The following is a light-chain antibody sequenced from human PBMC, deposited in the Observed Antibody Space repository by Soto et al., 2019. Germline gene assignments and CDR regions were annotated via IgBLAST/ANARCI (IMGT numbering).Light chain of an antibody. V-gene: IGLV2-14*01. J-gene: IGLJ1*01. CDR2: GVS. CDR3: TSYASGSTYV. CDR1: SSDIGAYNY. Sequence: ALTQPASVSESPGQSITISCAGTSSDIGAYNYVSWYQQHPDKAPKLLIYGVSNRPSGVSDRFSGSKSGNTVSLTISGLQADDEADYHCTSYASGSTYVFGSGTK.